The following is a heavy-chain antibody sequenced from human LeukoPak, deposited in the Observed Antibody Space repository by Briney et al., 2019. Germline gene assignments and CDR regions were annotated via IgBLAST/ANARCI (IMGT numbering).Heavy chain of an antibody. J-gene: IGHJ6*03. V-gene: IGHV3-15*01. CDR1: GFTFSNAW. CDR2: IKSKTDGGTT. D-gene: IGHD1-26*01. Sequence: GGSLRLSCAASGFTFSNAWMSWVRQAPGKGLEWVGRIKSKTDGGTTDYAAPVKGRFTISRDDSKNTLYLQMNSLKTEDTAVYYCTTKGRVWGYYYYYMDVWGKGTTVTVSS. CDR3: TTKGRVWGYYYYYMDV.